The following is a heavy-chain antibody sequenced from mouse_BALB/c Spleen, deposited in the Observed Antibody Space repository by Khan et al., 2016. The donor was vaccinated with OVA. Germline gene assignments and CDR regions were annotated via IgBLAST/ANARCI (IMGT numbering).Heavy chain of an antibody. CDR3: ASYLTGSFAY. CDR1: GFNFSNYA. J-gene: IGHJ3*01. V-gene: IGHV5-6*01. Sequence: EVELVESGADLVKPGGSLRLSCAASGFNFSNYAMSWVRQPPDKRLEWVGTIDSDGYYTYYPDTVQGRFTISRNTAENTPYLQMSSLKSEDTAIYYCASYLTGSFAYWGQGTLVTVSA. CDR2: IDSDGYYT. D-gene: IGHD4-1*01.